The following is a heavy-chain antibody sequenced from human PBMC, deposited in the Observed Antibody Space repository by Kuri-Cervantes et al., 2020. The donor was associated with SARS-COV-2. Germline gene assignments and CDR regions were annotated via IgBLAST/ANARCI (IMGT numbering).Heavy chain of an antibody. CDR3: AREVVVPAAGFDP. D-gene: IGHD2-2*01. Sequence: GESLKISCAASGFTFSSYAMHWVRQAPGKGLERVAVISYDGSNKYYADSVKGRFTISRDNSKNTLYLQMNSLRAEDTAVYYCAREVVVPAAGFDPWGQGTLVTVSS. CDR1: GFTFSSYA. CDR2: ISYDGSNK. V-gene: IGHV3-30-3*01. J-gene: IGHJ5*02.